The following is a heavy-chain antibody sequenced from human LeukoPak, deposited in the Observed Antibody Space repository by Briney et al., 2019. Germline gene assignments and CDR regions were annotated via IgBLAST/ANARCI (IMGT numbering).Heavy chain of an antibody. CDR2: INTNTGNP. CDR1: GYTFTSYA. J-gene: IGHJ3*02. Sequence: ASVKVSCKASGYTFTSYAMNWVRQAPGQGLEWMGWINTNTGNPTYAQGFTGRFVFSLDTSVSTAYLQISSLKAEDTVVYYCARVRLAVAGTLPGGDAFDIWGQGTMVTVSS. CDR3: ARVRLAVAGTLPGGDAFDI. V-gene: IGHV7-4-1*02. D-gene: IGHD6-19*01.